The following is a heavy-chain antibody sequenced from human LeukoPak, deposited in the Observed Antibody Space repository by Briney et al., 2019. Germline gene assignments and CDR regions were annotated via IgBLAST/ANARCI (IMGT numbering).Heavy chain of an antibody. CDR3: AKEAYCSGGSCYGRD. Sequence: GGSLRLSCAASGFTFSSYAMAWVRQAPGKGLQWVSDVSSSGGSTYYADSVKGRFTISKDNSKNTLYLQMNSLRVEDTAVYYCAKEAYCSGGSCYGRDWGQGTLLTVSS. CDR1: GFTFSSYA. V-gene: IGHV3-23*01. D-gene: IGHD2-15*01. J-gene: IGHJ4*02. CDR2: VSSSGGST.